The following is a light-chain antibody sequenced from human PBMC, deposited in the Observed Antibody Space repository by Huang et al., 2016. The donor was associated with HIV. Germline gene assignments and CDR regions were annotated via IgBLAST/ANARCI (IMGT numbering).Light chain of an antibody. J-gene: IGKJ1*01. CDR1: QSIGTG. CDR2: KAS. V-gene: IGKV1-5*03. CDR3: QQYNSYSGK. Sequence: DIQMTQSPSALSVSVGDRVTITCRASQSIGTGLAWYQQTPGKPPKLLIYKASTLQGGVPSRFGGGGSGTEFTLTISSLQPDDFATYFCQQYNSYSGKFGQGTKVE.